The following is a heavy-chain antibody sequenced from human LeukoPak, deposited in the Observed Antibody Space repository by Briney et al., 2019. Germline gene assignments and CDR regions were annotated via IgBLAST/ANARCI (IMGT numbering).Heavy chain of an antibody. Sequence: PSETLSLTCTVSGGSISSGSYYWSWIRQPAGKGLEWIGRIYTSGSTNYNPSLKSRVTISVDTSKNQFSLKLSSVTAADTAVYYCASQPGGYYYDSSGYNWGQGTLVTVSS. CDR3: ASQPGGYYYDSSGYN. V-gene: IGHV4-61*02. CDR1: GGSISSGSYY. CDR2: IYTSGST. D-gene: IGHD3-22*01. J-gene: IGHJ4*02.